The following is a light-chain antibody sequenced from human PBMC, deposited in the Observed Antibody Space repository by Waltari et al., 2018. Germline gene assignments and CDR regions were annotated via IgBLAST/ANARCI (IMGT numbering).Light chain of an antibody. J-gene: IGLJ2*01. Sequence: QSALTQPASVSGSPGQSITISCTGTSSDIGGYDYVSWYQQHPGKAPKLMIYDIIKRPSVFSYRFSASKSANTASLTIAGLQAEDEADYYCSSYAPSSTVFGGETKLTVL. CDR1: SSDIGGYDY. V-gene: IGLV2-14*03. CDR2: DII. CDR3: SSYAPSSTV.